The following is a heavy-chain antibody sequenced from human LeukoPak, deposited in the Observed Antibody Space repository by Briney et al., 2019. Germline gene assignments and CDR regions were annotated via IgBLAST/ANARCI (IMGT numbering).Heavy chain of an antibody. CDR3: ARGGTTWPPAVDY. D-gene: IGHD1/OR15-1a*01. J-gene: IGHJ4*02. CDR1: GFTVSSNY. CDR2: IYTGGST. V-gene: IGHV3-53*01. Sequence: PGGSLRLSCAASGFTVSSNYMSWVRQAPGKGLEWVSIIYTGGSTYYADSVKGRFTISRDNSKNTLYLQMNSLRAEDTAVYYCARGGTTWPPAVDYWGQGTLVTVSS.